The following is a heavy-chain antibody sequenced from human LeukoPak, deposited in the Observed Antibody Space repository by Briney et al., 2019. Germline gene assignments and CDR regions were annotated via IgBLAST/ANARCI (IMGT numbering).Heavy chain of an antibody. V-gene: IGHV3-30*18. CDR1: GFTFSSYG. D-gene: IGHD6-19*01. CDR3: AKDGAVAENWFDP. Sequence: GRSLRLSCTVSGFTFSSYGIHWVRQPPGKGLEWVAFISYDGSNKYYADSVKGRFTISRDNSKNTLYLQMNRLRAEDTAVYYCAKDGAVAENWFDPWGQGTLVTVSS. CDR2: ISYDGSNK. J-gene: IGHJ5*02.